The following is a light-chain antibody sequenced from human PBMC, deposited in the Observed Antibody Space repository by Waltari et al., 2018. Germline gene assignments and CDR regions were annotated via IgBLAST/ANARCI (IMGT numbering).Light chain of an antibody. CDR3: QQYNNWPVA. J-gene: IGKJ1*01. CDR2: GAS. V-gene: IGKV3-15*01. Sequence: IVMTQSPATLSVSPGERATFSCRASQSVSSNLAWYQQKPGQAPRLRIYGASTRATGIPARCGGSGSGTECTLTISSLQSEDFAVYYCQQYNNWPVAFGQGTKVEIK. CDR1: QSVSSN.